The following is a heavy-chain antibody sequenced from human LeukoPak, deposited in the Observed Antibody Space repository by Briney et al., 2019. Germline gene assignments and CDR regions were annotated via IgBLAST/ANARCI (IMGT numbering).Heavy chain of an antibody. D-gene: IGHD3-3*02. Sequence: SGGSLRLSCAASGFTFSSYAMHWVRQAPGKGLEWVAVISYDGSNKYYADSVKGRFTISRDNSKNTLYLQINSLRAEDTAVYYCARDRGAISLVAPGDYWGQGTLVTVSS. CDR3: ARDRGAISLVAPGDY. J-gene: IGHJ4*02. CDR1: GFTFSSYA. V-gene: IGHV3-30-3*01. CDR2: ISYDGSNK.